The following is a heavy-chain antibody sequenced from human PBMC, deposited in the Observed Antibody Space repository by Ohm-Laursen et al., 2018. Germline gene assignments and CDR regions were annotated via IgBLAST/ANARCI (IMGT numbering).Heavy chain of an antibody. J-gene: IGHJ3*02. CDR1: AHSFISDG. CDR3: ARDGSPHAFEM. CDR2: IKAHNGRT. V-gene: IGHV1-18*01. D-gene: IGHD1-26*01. Sequence: ASVKASCKASAHSFISDGITWARHAPGRGFEWMAWIKAHNGRTKYSAKLKGRVTVTTDTSTGTVYMELRSLRSEDTAVYYCARDGSPHAFEMWGQGTMVSVSS.